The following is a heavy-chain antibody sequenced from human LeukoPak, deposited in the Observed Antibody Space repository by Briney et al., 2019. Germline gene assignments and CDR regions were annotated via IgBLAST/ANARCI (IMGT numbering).Heavy chain of an antibody. Sequence: SQTLSLTCTVSGGSISSGGYYWGWIRQAPGKGLEWMGTIYYTGSAYYKSSLKSRVTISVDTSKNQFSLNLSSVTAADTAVYYCARRSGELSTDYYFDSWGQGTLVTVSS. V-gene: IGHV4-39*01. CDR2: IYYTGSA. J-gene: IGHJ4*02. D-gene: IGHD3-10*01. CDR3: ARRSGELSTDYYFDS. CDR1: GGSISSGGYY.